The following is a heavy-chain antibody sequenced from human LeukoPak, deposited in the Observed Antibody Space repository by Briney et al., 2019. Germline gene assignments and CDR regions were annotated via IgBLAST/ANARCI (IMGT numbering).Heavy chain of an antibody. D-gene: IGHD2-2*01. CDR1: GFTFNIHT. Sequence: GGSLRLSCAASGFTFNIHTMYWVRQAPGKGLEWVAAISGDGRNEFYADSVKGRSTISRGNSKNTLYLQMNSLKDEDAALYYCAKDLSRTYALDIWGQGTMVTVSS. J-gene: IGHJ3*02. CDR2: ISGDGRNE. CDR3: AKDLSRTYALDI. V-gene: IGHV3-30*04.